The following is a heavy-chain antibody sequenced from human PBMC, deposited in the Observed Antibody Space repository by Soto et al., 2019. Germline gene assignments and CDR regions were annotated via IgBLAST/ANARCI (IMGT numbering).Heavy chain of an antibody. Sequence: QVQLKESGPGLVKPSQTLSLTCSVSGGSIGSGDYYWSWVRQSPGKGLEWIRYIYYTGNTYYNPSLGSRVTFSVDTSQNQLSLRLSDVTVADTAVYYCARDSRRRADSGTRPLYYFDYWGQGTLVTVSS. CDR3: ARDSRRRADSGTRPLYYFDY. V-gene: IGHV4-30-4*01. CDR1: GGSIGSGDYY. CDR2: IYYTGNT. J-gene: IGHJ4*02. D-gene: IGHD1-26*01.